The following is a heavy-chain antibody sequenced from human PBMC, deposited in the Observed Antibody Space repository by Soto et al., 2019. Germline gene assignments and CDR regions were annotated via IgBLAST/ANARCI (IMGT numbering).Heavy chain of an antibody. CDR1: GGTFSSYT. CDR3: AGELGIAVYFDY. V-gene: IGHV1-69*08. J-gene: IGHJ4*02. D-gene: IGHD6-19*01. Sequence: QVQLVQSGAEVKKPGSSVKVSCKASGGTFSSYTISWVRQVPGQGLEWMGRIIPILGIANYAQKFQGRVMITADKSTSTAYMELSSVRSEDTAVYYCAGELGIAVYFDYWGQGTLVTVSS. CDR2: IIPILGIA.